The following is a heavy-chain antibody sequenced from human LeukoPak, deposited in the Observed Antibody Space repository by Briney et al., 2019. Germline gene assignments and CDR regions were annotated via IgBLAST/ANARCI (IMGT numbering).Heavy chain of an antibody. D-gene: IGHD4-11*01. V-gene: IGHV4-34*01. CDR2: INHSGST. J-gene: IGHJ4*02. CDR3: ARGGDDYSLAPPLDY. CDR1: GGSISGYY. Sequence: SETLSLTCTVSGGSISGYYWSWIRQPPGKGLEWIGEINHSGSTNYNPSLKSRVTISVDTSKNQFSLKLSSVTAADTAVYYCARGGDDYSLAPPLDYWGQGTLVTVSS.